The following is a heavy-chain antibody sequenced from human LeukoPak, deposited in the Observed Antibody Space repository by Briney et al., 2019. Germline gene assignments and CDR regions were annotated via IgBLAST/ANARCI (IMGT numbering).Heavy chain of an antibody. D-gene: IGHD7-27*01. J-gene: IGHJ4*02. CDR3: AKTGREVGLDY. Sequence: SSETLSLTCTVSGGSISSSSYYWGWIRQPPGKGLEWIGSIYYSGSTYYNPSLKSRVTISVDTSKNQFSLKLSSVTAADTAVYYCAKTGREVGLDYWGQGTLVTVSS. CDR2: IYYSGST. V-gene: IGHV4-39*01. CDR1: GGSISSSSYY.